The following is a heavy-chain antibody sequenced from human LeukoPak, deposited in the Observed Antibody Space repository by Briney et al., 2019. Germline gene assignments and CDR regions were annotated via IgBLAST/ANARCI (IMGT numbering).Heavy chain of an antibody. J-gene: IGHJ5*02. CDR2: ISSSSSTI. CDR1: GFTFSSYS. D-gene: IGHD5-24*01. V-gene: IGHV3-48*01. CDR3: ARDRGRDGFTNWFDP. Sequence: GGSLRLSCAASGFTFSSYSMNWVRQAPGKGLEWVSYISSSSSTIYYADSVKGRFTISRDNAKNSLYLQMNSLRAEDTAVYYCARDRGRDGFTNWFDPWGQGTLVTVSS.